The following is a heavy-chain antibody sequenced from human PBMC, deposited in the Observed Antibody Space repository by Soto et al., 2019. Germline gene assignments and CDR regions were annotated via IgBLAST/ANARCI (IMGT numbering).Heavy chain of an antibody. V-gene: IGHV5-51*01. CDR2: IYPGDSDT. D-gene: IGHD3-22*01. J-gene: IGHJ4*02. CDR1: GYSFATYW. Sequence: GESLKISCKGSGYSFATYWIGWVRQMPGKGLEWMGIIYPGDSDTRYSPSFQGQVTISADKSINTAYLQWSSLKASDTAMYYCARSHNSGYYPSHFAYWGQGTLVTVSS. CDR3: ARSHNSGYYPSHFAY.